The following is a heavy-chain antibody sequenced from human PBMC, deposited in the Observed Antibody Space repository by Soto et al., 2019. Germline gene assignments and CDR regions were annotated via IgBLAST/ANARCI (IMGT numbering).Heavy chain of an antibody. D-gene: IGHD2-2*01. CDR3: AKDRIVVVPAAMFDY. CDR2: ISGSGGST. CDR1: VFTFSSYA. J-gene: IGHJ4*02. Sequence: PGGSLRLSCAASVFTFSSYAMSWVRQAPGKGLEWVSAISGSGGSTYYADSVKGRFTISRDNSKNTLYLQMNSLRAEDTAVYYCAKDRIVVVPAAMFDYWGQGTLVTVSS. V-gene: IGHV3-23*01.